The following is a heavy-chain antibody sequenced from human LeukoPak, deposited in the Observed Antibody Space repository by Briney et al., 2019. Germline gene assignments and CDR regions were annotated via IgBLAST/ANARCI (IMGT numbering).Heavy chain of an antibody. CDR1: GFTFSSYG. J-gene: IGHJ4*02. Sequence: PGGSLRLSCAASGFTFSSYGMHWVRQAPGKGLEWVAVIWYDGSNKYYADSVKGRFTISRDNSKNTLYLQMNSLRAEDTAVYYCARDWAPPSYYYDSSGYYDYWGQGTLVTVPS. CDR2: IWYDGSNK. CDR3: ARDWAPPSYYYDSSGYYDY. V-gene: IGHV3-33*01. D-gene: IGHD3-22*01.